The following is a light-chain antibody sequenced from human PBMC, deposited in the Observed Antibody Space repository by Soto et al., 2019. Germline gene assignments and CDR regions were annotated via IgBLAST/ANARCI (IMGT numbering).Light chain of an antibody. Sequence: EIVLTQSPGTLSLSPGERATLSCRASQSVSSSYLAWYQQKPGQAPRLLIYGASSRATGIPDRFSGSGSGTDFTLTISRLEPEDFAVYYCQQYQNLWTFGQGTKVEI. CDR3: QQYQNLWT. CDR1: QSVSSSY. CDR2: GAS. J-gene: IGKJ1*01. V-gene: IGKV3-20*01.